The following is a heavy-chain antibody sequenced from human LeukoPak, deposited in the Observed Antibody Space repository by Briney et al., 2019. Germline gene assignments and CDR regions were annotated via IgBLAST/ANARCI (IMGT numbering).Heavy chain of an antibody. D-gene: IGHD3-22*01. V-gene: IGHV4-59*01. CDR2: IYYIGSN. Sequence: SETLSLTCTVSGGSISSYYWSWVRQPPGKGLEWVGYIYYIGSNNYNPSLKSRVTISVDTSKNQFSLKLSSVTAADTAVYYCARGSLYDSSGQTFDYWGQGTLVTVSS. CDR1: GGSISSYY. CDR3: ARGSLYDSSGQTFDY. J-gene: IGHJ4*02.